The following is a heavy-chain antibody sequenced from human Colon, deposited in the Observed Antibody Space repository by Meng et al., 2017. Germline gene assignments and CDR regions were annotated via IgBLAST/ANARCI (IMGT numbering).Heavy chain of an antibody. CDR1: GFDFNSYA. CDR3: AKEAVTGIYYFDY. D-gene: IGHD1-14*01. Sequence: EVQLLESGGGLVQPGGSLRLSCAASGFDFNSYARSWVRQVPGKGLEWVASISGSGGVRYYADSVKGRFTISRDNSKDTLYLQLNNLRAADTAIYYCAKEAVTGIYYFDYWGQGTLVTVSS. V-gene: IGHV3-23*01. CDR2: ISGSGGVR. J-gene: IGHJ4*02.